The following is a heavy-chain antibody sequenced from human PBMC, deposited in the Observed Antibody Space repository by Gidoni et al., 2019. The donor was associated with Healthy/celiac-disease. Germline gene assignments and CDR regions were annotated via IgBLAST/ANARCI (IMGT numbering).Heavy chain of an antibody. V-gene: IGHV1-69*06. D-gene: IGHD2-21*02. CDR3: ARDVMTAIEENNWFDP. CDR2: IIPIFGTA. Sequence: QVQLVQSGAEVKKPGSSVKVSCKASGGPFSSYAISWVRQAPGQGLEWMGGIIPIFGTANYAQKFQGRVTSTADKSTSTAYMELSSLRSEDTAVYYCARDVMTAIEENNWFDPWGQGTLVTVSS. J-gene: IGHJ5*02. CDR1: GGPFSSYA.